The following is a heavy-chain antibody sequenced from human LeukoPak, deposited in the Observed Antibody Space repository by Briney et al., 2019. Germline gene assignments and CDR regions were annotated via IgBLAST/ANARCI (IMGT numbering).Heavy chain of an antibody. Sequence: GGSLSLSCAASVFTVSRNYMSCVPHSPGKGLEWGRVIYSGGSTHYADSVKGRFTISRDNSKNTLCLQMNSLRAEDTAVYYCARADYDFWSGYYHFDYWGQGALVTVSS. D-gene: IGHD3-3*01. V-gene: IGHV3-53*01. CDR2: IYSGGST. CDR3: ARADYDFWSGYYHFDY. CDR1: VFTVSRNY. J-gene: IGHJ4*02.